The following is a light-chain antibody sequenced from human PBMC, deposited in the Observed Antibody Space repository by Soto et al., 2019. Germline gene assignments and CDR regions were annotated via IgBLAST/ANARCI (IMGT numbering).Light chain of an antibody. J-gene: IGKJ1*01. V-gene: IGKV1-5*01. Sequence: DIQMTQSPSTLSASVGDRVTITCRASQSISSWLAWYQQKPGKAPKLLIYDASSLESGVPSRFSGSGSGTEFTLTISSLXPDDFATYYCQQYNSYPWTFGQGTKVEIK. CDR2: DAS. CDR1: QSISSW. CDR3: QQYNSYPWT.